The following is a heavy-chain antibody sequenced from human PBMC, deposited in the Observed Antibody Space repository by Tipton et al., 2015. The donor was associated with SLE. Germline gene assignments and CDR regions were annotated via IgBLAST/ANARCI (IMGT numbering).Heavy chain of an antibody. V-gene: IGHV3-48*03. Sequence: SLRLSCAASGFPFSSYALNWVRQAPGPGLAWVSYLSGSGRTIYSAASVKGRFPLSRDPAPTSLYLQMNSLKAEDTAVYFCARGRDCSGGRGDGDCWGQGTLVT. D-gene: IGHD3-16*01. CDR2: LSGSGRTI. CDR1: GFPFSSYA. J-gene: IGHJ4*02. CDR3: ARGRDCSGGRGDGDC.